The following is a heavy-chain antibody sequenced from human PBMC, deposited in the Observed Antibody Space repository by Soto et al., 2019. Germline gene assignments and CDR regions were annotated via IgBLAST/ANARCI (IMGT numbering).Heavy chain of an antibody. Sequence: QVQLVQSGAELKKPGSSVKVSCKASGDTFSFYTINWVRQAPGLGLEWMGRVNPILSMSNYAQKFQGRVTMTAYKSTSTAYMELRSLRSEATAFYYCATSYGSGYRAFDYWGQGALVTVSS. D-gene: IGHD3-10*01. J-gene: IGHJ4*02. V-gene: IGHV1-69*02. CDR2: VNPILSMS. CDR1: GDTFSFYT. CDR3: ATSYGSGYRAFDY.